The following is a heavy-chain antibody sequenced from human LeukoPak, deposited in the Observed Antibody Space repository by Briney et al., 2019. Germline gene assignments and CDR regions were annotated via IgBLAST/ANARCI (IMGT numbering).Heavy chain of an antibody. Sequence: ASVKVSCKASGYTFTGYYMHWVRQAPGQGLEWMGWINPNSGGTNYAQKFQGRVTMTRDTSISTAYMELSRLRSDDTAVYYCARGQPSTFYYYYYYGMDVWGQGTTVTVSS. CDR3: ARGQPSTFYYYYYYGMDV. CDR2: INPNSGGT. J-gene: IGHJ6*02. D-gene: IGHD2-2*01. V-gene: IGHV1-2*02. CDR1: GYTFTGYY.